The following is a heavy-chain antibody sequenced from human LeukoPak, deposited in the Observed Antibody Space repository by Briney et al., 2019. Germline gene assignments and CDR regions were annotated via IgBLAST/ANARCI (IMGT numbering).Heavy chain of an antibody. V-gene: IGHV1-18*01. CDR2: ISAYNGNT. D-gene: IGHD2-21*02. Sequence: ASVKVSCKASGYTFTSYGISWVRQAPGQGLEWMGWISAYNGNTNYAQKLQGRVTMTTDTSTSTAYTELRSLRSDDTAVYYCARTPYCGGDCFYYFDYWGQGTLVTVSS. J-gene: IGHJ4*02. CDR1: GYTFTSYG. CDR3: ARTPYCGGDCFYYFDY.